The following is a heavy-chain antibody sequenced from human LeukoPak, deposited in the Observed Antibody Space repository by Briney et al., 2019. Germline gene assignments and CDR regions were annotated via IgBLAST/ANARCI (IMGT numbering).Heavy chain of an antibody. CDR2: ISGDGVST. CDR3: AKESGKFDY. Sequence: GGSLRLSCVASGLPIADFAMNWVRQAPGKGLEWVSLISGDGVSTFYADSVKSRFSISRANSKNSLYLEMNSLRTEAAAIYYCAKESGKFDYWGQGTLVAVSS. J-gene: IGHJ4*02. CDR1: GLPIADFA. V-gene: IGHV3-43*02.